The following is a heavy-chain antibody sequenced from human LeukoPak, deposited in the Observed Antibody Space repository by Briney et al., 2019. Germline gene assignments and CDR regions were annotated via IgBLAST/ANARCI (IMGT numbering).Heavy chain of an antibody. D-gene: IGHD3-22*01. J-gene: IGHJ4*02. Sequence: SETLSLTCAVSGGSIGSGGYSWSWIRQPPGKGLEWIGYIYHSGSTYYNPSLKSRVTISVDRSKNQFSLKLSSVTAADTAVYYCARQGYYDSSGYYSDYWGQGTLVTVSS. V-gene: IGHV4-30-2*01. CDR2: IYHSGST. CDR1: GGSIGSGGYS. CDR3: ARQGYYDSSGYYSDY.